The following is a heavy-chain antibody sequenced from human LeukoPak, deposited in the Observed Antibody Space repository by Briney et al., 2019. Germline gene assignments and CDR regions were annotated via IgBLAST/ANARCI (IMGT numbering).Heavy chain of an antibody. J-gene: IGHJ6*02. CDR2: ISAYNGNT. D-gene: IGHD2-2*01. V-gene: IGHV1-18*01. CDR3: ARGHCSSTSCYFSYYYYGMDV. CDR1: GYTFTSYG. Sequence: ASVKVSCKASGYTFTSYGISWVRQAPGQGLEWMGWISAYNGNTNYAQKLQGRVTMTTDTSTSTAYMELRSLRSDDTAVYYCARGHCSSTSCYFSYYYYGMDVWGQGTTVTVSS.